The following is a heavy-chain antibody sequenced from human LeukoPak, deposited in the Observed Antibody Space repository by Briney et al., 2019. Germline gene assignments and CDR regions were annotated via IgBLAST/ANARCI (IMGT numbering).Heavy chain of an antibody. J-gene: IGHJ3*02. D-gene: IGHD4-17*01. V-gene: IGHV3-48*01. Sequence: GGSLRLSCAASGFTFSSYSMNWVRQAPGKGLEWVSYISSSSSTIYYADSVKGRFTISRDNAKNSPYLQMNSLRAEDTAVYYCAREMTTVTKDAFDIWGQGTMVTVSS. CDR2: ISSSSSTI. CDR3: AREMTTVTKDAFDI. CDR1: GFTFSSYS.